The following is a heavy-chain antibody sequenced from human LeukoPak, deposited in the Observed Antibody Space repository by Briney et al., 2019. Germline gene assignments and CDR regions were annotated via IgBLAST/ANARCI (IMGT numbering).Heavy chain of an antibody. CDR3: ARGVNSGWYFLDY. J-gene: IGHJ4*02. CDR1: GYSFTDHW. V-gene: IGHV5-51*01. CDR2: IYPGDSDT. D-gene: IGHD6-19*01. Sequence: GESLKISCKASGYSFTDHWIGWVRQMPGKGLEWMGIIYPGDSDTRYSPSFQGQVTISADKSISTAYLQWSTLQAPDTAMYYCARGVNSGWYFLDYWGQGTLVTVSS.